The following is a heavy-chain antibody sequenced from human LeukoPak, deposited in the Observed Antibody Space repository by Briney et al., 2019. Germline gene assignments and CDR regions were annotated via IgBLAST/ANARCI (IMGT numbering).Heavy chain of an antibody. V-gene: IGHV3-23*01. CDR3: AKELRRVVAAVVYDY. D-gene: IGHD2-2*01. CDR2: ISDSGVST. CDR1: GFTFSSYA. J-gene: IGHJ4*02. Sequence: GGSLRLSCAASGFTFSSYAMSWVRQAPGKGLEWVSAISDSGVSTYYADSVKGRFTVSRDNSKSTLYLQMNSLKAEDTAVFYCAKELRRVVAAVVYDYWGQGILVTVSS.